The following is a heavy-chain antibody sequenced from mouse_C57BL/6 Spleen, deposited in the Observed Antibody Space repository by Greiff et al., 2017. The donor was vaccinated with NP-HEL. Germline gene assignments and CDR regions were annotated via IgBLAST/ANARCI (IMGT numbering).Heavy chain of an antibody. V-gene: IGHV1-55*01. J-gene: IGHJ3*01. CDR3: ARGNRNYSFAY. CDR1: GYTFTSYW. D-gene: IGHD2-1*01. Sequence: QVQLQQPGAELVKPGASVKMSCKASGYTFTSYWITWVKQRPGQGLEWIGDIYPGSGSTNYNEKFKSKATLTVDKSSSTAYMQLSSLTSEDSAVYYCARGNRNYSFAYWGQGTLVTVSA. CDR2: IYPGSGST.